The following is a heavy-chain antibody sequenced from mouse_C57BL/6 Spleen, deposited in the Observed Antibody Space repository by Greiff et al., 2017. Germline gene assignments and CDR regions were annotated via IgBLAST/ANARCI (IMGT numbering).Heavy chain of an antibody. D-gene: IGHD2-1*01. J-gene: IGHJ3*01. V-gene: IGHV1-15*01. CDR3: TNSYGNQFAY. Sequence: QVQLQQSGAELVRPGASVTLSCKASGYTFTDYEMHWVKQTPVHGLAWIGAIDPETGGTAYNQKFKGKALLTADKSSSPAYMELRSLTSEDSAVYYCTNSYGNQFAYWGQGTLVTVSA. CDR1: GYTFTDYE. CDR2: IDPETGGT.